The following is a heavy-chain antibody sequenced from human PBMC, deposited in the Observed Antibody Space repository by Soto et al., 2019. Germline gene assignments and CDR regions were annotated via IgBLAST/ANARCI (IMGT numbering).Heavy chain of an antibody. D-gene: IGHD6-13*01. V-gene: IGHV3-23*01. Sequence: EVQLLESGGGLVQPGGSLRLSCAASGFTFSSYAMSWVRQAPGKGLEWVSAISGSGGSTYYADSVKGRFTISRDNSKNTLYLQMNSLRAEYTVVYYRAKENGYSSSWFEFDYWGQGTLVTVSS. CDR1: GFTFSSYA. J-gene: IGHJ4*02. CDR2: ISGSGGST. CDR3: AKENGYSSSWFEFDY.